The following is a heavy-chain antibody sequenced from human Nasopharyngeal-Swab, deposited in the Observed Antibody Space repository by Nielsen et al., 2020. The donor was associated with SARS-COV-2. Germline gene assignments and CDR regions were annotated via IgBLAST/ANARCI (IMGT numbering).Heavy chain of an antibody. CDR3: ARIAAPPWYFDL. Sequence: SETLSLTCTVSGYSISSSYYWGWIRQPPGKGLEWIGSIYHSGSTYYNPSLKSRVTISVDTSKNQFSLKLSSVTAADTAVYYCARIAAPPWYFDLWGRGTLVTVSS. D-gene: IGHD6-6*01. CDR2: IYHSGST. CDR1: GYSISSSYY. J-gene: IGHJ2*01. V-gene: IGHV4-38-2*02.